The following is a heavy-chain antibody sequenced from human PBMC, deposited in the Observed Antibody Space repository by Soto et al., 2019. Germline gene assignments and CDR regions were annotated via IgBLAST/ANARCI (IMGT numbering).Heavy chain of an antibody. CDR2: ITSSGSTI. Sequence: EVQLVESGGGLVQPGGSLRLSCAASGFTFSSYEMNWVRQAPGKGLEWISYITSSGSTIYFADSVKGRFTISRDNAKNSLYLQMNSLRAEDTAVYYCAREIAAATGIDVFDIWAKGQWSPSLQ. CDR1: GFTFSSYE. D-gene: IGHD6-13*01. CDR3: AREIAAATGIDVFDI. V-gene: IGHV3-48*03. J-gene: IGHJ3*02.